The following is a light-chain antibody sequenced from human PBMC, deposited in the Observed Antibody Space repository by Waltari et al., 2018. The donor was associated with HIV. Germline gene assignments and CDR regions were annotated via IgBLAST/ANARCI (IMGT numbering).Light chain of an antibody. CDR3: QQYSSSPWT. CDR1: QTISSNF. Sequence: VLTQSPVSLCLSPGERATLSCGASQTISSNFLAWYQQRLGLPPSLLIYDASKRASGGPDRFSGAGSGTDFTLTINRLDPEESAVYFCQQYSSSPWTFGQGTKV. V-gene: IGKV3D-20*01. J-gene: IGKJ1*01. CDR2: DAS.